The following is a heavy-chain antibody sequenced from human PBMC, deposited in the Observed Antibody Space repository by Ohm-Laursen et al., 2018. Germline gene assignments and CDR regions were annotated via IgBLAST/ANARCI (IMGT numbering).Heavy chain of an antibody. J-gene: IGHJ4*02. V-gene: IGHV3-23*01. CDR2: ISGSRGRT. D-gene: IGHD3-22*01. CDR3: AKVVGSSGSMDDF. CDR1: GFTFSNYA. Sequence: SLRLSCAATGFTFSNYAMSWVRQAPGKGLEWVSAISGSRGRTYYEDSVEGRFTISRDNSKNMLYLQMNSLTVEGTAVYYCAKVVGSSGSMDDFWGQGTLVTASS.